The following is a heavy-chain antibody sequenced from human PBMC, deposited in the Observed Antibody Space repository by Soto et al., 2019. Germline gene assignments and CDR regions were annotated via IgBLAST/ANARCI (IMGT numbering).Heavy chain of an antibody. CDR2: IYYSGST. J-gene: IGHJ6*02. V-gene: IGHV4-31*03. Sequence: SETLSLTCTVSGGSISSGGYYWSWIRQHPGKGLEWIGYIYYSGSTYYNPSLKSRVTISVDTSKNQFSLKLSSVTAADTAVYYCARDRRYCSSTSCYEGYYYYYGMDVWGQGTTVTVS. CDR3: ARDRRYCSSTSCYEGYYYYYGMDV. D-gene: IGHD2-2*01. CDR1: GGSISSGGYY.